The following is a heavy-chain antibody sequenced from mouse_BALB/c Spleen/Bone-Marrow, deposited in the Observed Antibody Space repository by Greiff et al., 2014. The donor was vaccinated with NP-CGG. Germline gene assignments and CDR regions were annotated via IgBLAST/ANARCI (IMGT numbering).Heavy chain of an antibody. J-gene: IGHJ3*01. D-gene: IGHD2-10*02. CDR1: DYTFTSYW. CDR3: ARGYGNSAWFAY. V-gene: IGHV1S41*01. CDR2: IAPGSGNT. Sequence: DLVKPGASVKLSCKASDYTFTSYWINWIKQRPGQGLEWIGRIAPGSGNTYYNEMFKGKATLTVDTSSSTAYIQLSSLSSEDSAVYFCARGYGNSAWFAYWGQGTLVTVSA.